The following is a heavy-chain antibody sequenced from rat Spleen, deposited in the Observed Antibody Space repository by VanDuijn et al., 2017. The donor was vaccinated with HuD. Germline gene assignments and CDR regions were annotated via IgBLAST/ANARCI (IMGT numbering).Heavy chain of an antibody. J-gene: IGHJ2*01. CDR3: ARRHYGYTDYFDY. CDR1: GFTFSDYG. Sequence: EVQLVESGGGLVQPGRSLKLSCAASGFTFSDYGVAWVRQAPTKGLEWVASISYGDSSGHSATYYRDSVKGRFTISRDNAKSTLSLQVDSLRSEDTATYYCARRHYGYTDYFDYWGQGVMVTVSS. D-gene: IGHD1-9*01. V-gene: IGHV5-29*01. CDR2: ISYGDSSGHSAT.